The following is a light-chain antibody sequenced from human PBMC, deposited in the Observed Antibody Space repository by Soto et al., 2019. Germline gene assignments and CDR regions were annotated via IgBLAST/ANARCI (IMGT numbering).Light chain of an antibody. Sequence: QSVLTQPPSASGTPGQRVTISCSGSTSNIGSNTVNWYQQLPGKAPKLLIYSNNQRPSGVPDRFSGSKSGTSASLAISGLQSEDEADYYCAAWDDSLNGRVFGAGTKLTVL. V-gene: IGLV1-44*01. CDR2: SNN. J-gene: IGLJ1*01. CDR3: AAWDDSLNGRV. CDR1: TSNIGSNT.